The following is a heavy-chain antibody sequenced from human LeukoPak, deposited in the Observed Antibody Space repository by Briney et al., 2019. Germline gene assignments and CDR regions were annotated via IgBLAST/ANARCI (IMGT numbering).Heavy chain of an antibody. CDR1: GFTFRNYW. CDR2: INSAGTAT. J-gene: IGHJ4*02. D-gene: IGHD5-12*01. CDR3: ARDVRRRGGYVALDS. V-gene: IGHV3-74*01. Sequence: GGSLRLSCAASGFTFRNYWMYWVRQAPGKGLVWVSHINSAGTATTYADSGKGRFTISRDNAKNTLYLQMNSLRAEDTAVYYCARDVRRRGGYVALDSWCQGTLVTVSS.